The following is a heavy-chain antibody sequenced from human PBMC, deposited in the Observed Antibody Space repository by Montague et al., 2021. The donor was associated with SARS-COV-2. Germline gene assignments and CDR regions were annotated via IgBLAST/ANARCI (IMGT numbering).Heavy chain of an antibody. Sequence: SETLSLTCAVSGGSISSPDYYWGWLRQSPGKGLEWIGSISYAGRTYYNPPLRSRVSFSMDTSKKHFPLSPNSVTAAATAVYFCARQLPSYCSTNKCYTYYFDDWGQGTLVTVSS. D-gene: IGHD2-2*01. CDR1: GGSISSPDYY. CDR2: ISYAGRT. V-gene: IGHV4-39*01. J-gene: IGHJ4*02. CDR3: ARQLPSYCSTNKCYTYYFDD.